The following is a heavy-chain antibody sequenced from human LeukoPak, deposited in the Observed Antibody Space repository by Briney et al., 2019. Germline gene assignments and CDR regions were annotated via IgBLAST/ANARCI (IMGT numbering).Heavy chain of an antibody. Sequence: ASVKVSCKASGGTFSSYAISWVRQAPGQGLEWMGWISAYSGNTNFAQKFQGRVTMTTDTSTSTVYMELRSLRSDDTAVYYCATEVTNYYGSGSYYNWFDPWGQGTLVTVSS. CDR3: ATEVTNYYGSGSYYNWFDP. V-gene: IGHV1-18*01. CDR2: ISAYSGNT. D-gene: IGHD3-10*01. J-gene: IGHJ5*02. CDR1: GGTFSSYA.